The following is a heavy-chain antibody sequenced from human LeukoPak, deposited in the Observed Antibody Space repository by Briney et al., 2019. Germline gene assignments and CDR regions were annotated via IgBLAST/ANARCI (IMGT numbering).Heavy chain of an antibody. J-gene: IGHJ6*02. V-gene: IGHV3-72*01. CDR1: GFTFSDHY. D-gene: IGHD2-2*01. CDR3: ARHTRKGAYCSSSSCYHGLDV. CDR2: IRNKGNSYTT. Sequence: GGSLRLSCAASGFTFSDHYMDWVRQAPGKGLEWVGRIRNKGNSYTTEYAASVKGRFTIPRDDSKNSLFLQMNSLKTEDTAVYYCARHTRKGAYCSSSSCYHGLDVWGQGTTVTVS.